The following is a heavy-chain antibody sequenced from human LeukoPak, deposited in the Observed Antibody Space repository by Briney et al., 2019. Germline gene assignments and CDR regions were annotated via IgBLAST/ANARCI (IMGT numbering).Heavy chain of an antibody. D-gene: IGHD2/OR15-2a*01. V-gene: IGHV4-39*01. CDR2: IYYSGNT. J-gene: IGHJ4*02. CDR3: ARQFYDNGPAYDY. Sequence: SGTLSLTCTVSGGSISNTRRTYYWGWIRQPPGKGLEWIGTIYYSGNTYYNPSLKSRLSIFVDTSKNQFSLKLSSVTAADTGVYYCARQFYDNGPAYDYWGQGTLVTVSS. CDR1: GGSISNTRRTYY.